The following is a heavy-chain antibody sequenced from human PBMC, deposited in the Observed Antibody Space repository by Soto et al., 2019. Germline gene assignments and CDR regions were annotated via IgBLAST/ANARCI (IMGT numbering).Heavy chain of an antibody. D-gene: IGHD2-2*01. V-gene: IGHV3-15*07. CDR2: IKSKTDGGTT. J-gene: IGHJ6*02. CDR3: TTDGAVPDTKDGLVYCSSTSCHYYYGMDV. CDR1: GFTFSNYG. Sequence: GGSLRLSCAASGFTFSNYGVNWVRQAPGKGLEWVGRIKSKTDGGTTDYAAPVKGRFTISTDDSKNTLYLQMNSLKTEDTAVYYCTTDGAVPDTKDGLVYCSSTSCHYYYGMDVWGQGTTVTVSS.